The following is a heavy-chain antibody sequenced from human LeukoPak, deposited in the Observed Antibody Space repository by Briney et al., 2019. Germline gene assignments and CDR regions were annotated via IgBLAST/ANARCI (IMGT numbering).Heavy chain of an antibody. J-gene: IGHJ4*02. CDR2: ISGSAGGT. CDR3: ASPIVVVPAAIGDY. Sequence: GGSLRLSCAVPGITLSNYGMSWVRQAPGKGLEWVAGISGSAGGTYYADSVKGRFTISRDNSKNTLYLQMNSLRAEDTAVYYCASPIVVVPAAIGDYWGQGTLVTVSS. V-gene: IGHV3-23*01. D-gene: IGHD2-2*02. CDR1: GITLSNYG.